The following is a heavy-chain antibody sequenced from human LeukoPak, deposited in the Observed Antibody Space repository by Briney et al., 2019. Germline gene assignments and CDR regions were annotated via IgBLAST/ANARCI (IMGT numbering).Heavy chain of an antibody. V-gene: IGHV4-59*01. Sequence: KPSETLSLTCTVSGGSISSYYWSWIRQPPGKGLEWIGYIYYSGSTNYNPSLKSRVTISVDTSKNQFSLKLSSATAADTAVYYCAREDIVVVPAARGTDFWSGAPRIWGQGTMVTVSS. CDR1: GGSISSYY. CDR2: IYYSGST. D-gene: IGHD2-2*01. CDR3: AREDIVVVPAARGTDFWSGAPRI. J-gene: IGHJ3*02.